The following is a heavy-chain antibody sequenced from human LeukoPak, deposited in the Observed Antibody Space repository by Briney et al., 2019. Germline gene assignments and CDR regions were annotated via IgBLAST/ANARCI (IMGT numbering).Heavy chain of an antibody. J-gene: IGHJ4*02. CDR2: ISAYNGNT. CDR1: GYTFTSYG. V-gene: IGHV1-18*01. D-gene: IGHD3-9*01. Sequence: WASVKVSCTASGYTFTSYGISWVRQAPGQGLEWMGWISAYNGNTNYAQKLQGRVTMTTDTSTSTAYMELRSLRSDDTAVYYCARDDPDYDILTGYPYYFDYWGQGTLVTVSS. CDR3: ARDDPDYDILTGYPYYFDY.